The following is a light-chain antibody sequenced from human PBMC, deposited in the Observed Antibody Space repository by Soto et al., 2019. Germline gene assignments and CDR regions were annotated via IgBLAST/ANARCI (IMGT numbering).Light chain of an antibody. CDR1: QNVNNY. CDR2: DAS. V-gene: IGKV3-11*01. Sequence: EIVLTQSPATLSLSPGERATLSCRASQNVNNYLAWYQQKPGQAPRLLIYDASNRATGIPARFSGSGSGTDFAPPLSSLDPEDFAISYCQQRTNWPPWTFGQGTKVEIK. J-gene: IGKJ1*01. CDR3: QQRTNWPPWT.